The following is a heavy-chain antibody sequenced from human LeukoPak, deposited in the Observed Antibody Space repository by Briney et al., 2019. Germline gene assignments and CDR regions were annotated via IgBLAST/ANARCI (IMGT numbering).Heavy chain of an antibody. CDR1: GYTFATYG. J-gene: IGHJ4*02. CDR3: ARDPGHMATEYFDY. D-gene: IGHD5-24*01. CDR2: ISGYNGDT. V-gene: IGHV1-18*01. Sequence: ASVKVSCKASGYTFATYGISWVRQAPGQGLEWMGWISGYNGDTNYAQKFQGRVTMTIDTSTSTVYMVLTSLRSDDTAVYYCARDPGHMATEYFDYWGQGTLVTVSS.